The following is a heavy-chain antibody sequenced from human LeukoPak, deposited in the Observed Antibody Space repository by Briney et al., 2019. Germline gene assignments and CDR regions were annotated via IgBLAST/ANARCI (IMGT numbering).Heavy chain of an antibody. V-gene: IGHV3-13*01. CDR3: ARDRPTYDSSGYLDY. CDR2: IANTGDT. D-gene: IGHD3-22*01. Sequence: PGGSQRLSCAASGFTFSTYDMHWVRQATGKGLEWVSGIANTGDTYYSGSVKGRFTISRDNSKNTLYLQMNSLRAEDTAVYYCARDRPTYDSSGYLDYWGQGTLVTVSS. J-gene: IGHJ4*02. CDR1: GFTFSTYD.